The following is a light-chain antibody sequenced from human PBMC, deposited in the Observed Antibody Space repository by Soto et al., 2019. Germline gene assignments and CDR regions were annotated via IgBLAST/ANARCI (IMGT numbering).Light chain of an antibody. CDR2: EDH. CDR1: SGNIASNY. CDR3: QSYDTNNVV. Sequence: NFMLTQPHSVSASPGKTVTISCTGSSGNIASNYVQWYQQRPGSAPTIVIYEDHQRPSGVPDRFSGSIDSSSNSASLTISGLKTEDEADYYCQSYDTNNVVFGGGTKLTVL. J-gene: IGLJ2*01. V-gene: IGLV6-57*02.